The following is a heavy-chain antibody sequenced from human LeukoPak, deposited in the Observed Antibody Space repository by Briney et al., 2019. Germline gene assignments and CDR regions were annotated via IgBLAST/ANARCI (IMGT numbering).Heavy chain of an antibody. Sequence: PGGSLRLSCAASGFTFSSYGMHWVRQAPGKGLEWVAVIWYDGSNKYYADSVKGRFTISRDNSKNTLYLQMNSLRAEDTAVYYCAREPNYYGSGSSFDYWGQGTLVTVSS. CDR3: AREPNYYGSGSSFDY. J-gene: IGHJ4*02. D-gene: IGHD3-10*01. CDR2: IWYDGSNK. V-gene: IGHV3-33*01. CDR1: GFTFSSYG.